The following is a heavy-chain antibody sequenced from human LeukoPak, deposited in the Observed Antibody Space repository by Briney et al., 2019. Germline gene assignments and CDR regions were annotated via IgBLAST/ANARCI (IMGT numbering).Heavy chain of an antibody. V-gene: IGHV3-23*01. Sequence: GGSLRLSCAASGFTFSNYAMSWVRQAPGKGLEWVSLIIGNGGSIVYADSVRGRFTISRDNSKNTLYLQMNSLRAEDTAPYYCARYWDPRVRTFDIWGQGTVVTVSS. CDR2: IIGNGGSI. D-gene: IGHD2-15*01. CDR3: ARYWDPRVRTFDI. CDR1: GFTFSNYA. J-gene: IGHJ3*02.